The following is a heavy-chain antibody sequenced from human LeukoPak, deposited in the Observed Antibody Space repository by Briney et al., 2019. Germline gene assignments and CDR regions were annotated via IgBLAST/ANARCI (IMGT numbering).Heavy chain of an antibody. CDR2: IYYSGST. D-gene: IGHD2-15*01. CDR3: ARAYCSGGSCRQKKYYFDY. Sequence: SETLSLTCSVSGGSISSSNYYWGWIRQPPGKGLEWIGTIYYSGSTYSNPSLKSRVTISVDTSKNQFSLKLTSVTAADTAVYYCARAYCSGGSCRQKKYYFDYWGQGTLVTVSS. CDR1: GGSISSSNYY. J-gene: IGHJ4*02. V-gene: IGHV4-39*01.